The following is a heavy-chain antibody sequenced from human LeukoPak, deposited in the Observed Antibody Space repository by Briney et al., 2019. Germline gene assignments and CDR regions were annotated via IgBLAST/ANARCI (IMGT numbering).Heavy chain of an antibody. J-gene: IGHJ4*02. CDR3: AKAYYDFWSGYYPLFDY. Sequence: PGGSLRLSCAASGFTFSSYAMSWVRQVPGKGLEWVSAISGSGGSTYYADSVKGRFTISRDNSKNTLYLQMNSLRAEDTAVYYCAKAYYDFWSGYYPLFDYWGQGTLVTVSS. CDR1: GFTFSSYA. V-gene: IGHV3-23*01. D-gene: IGHD3-3*01. CDR2: ISGSGGST.